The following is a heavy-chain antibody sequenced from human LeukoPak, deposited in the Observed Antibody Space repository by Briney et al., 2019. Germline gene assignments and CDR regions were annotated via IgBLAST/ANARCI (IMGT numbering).Heavy chain of an antibody. CDR1: GGSISSGSYS. V-gene: IGHV4-61*02. D-gene: IGHD6-19*01. J-gene: IGHJ4*02. Sequence: PSETLSLTCTVSGGSISSGSYSWNWIRQPAGKGLEWIGRFYTSGSTNYNPSLKSRVTMSVDASKNQFSLKLSSVTAADTAVYYCARHHEASGWYGDWGQGTLVTVSS. CDR2: FYTSGST. CDR3: ARHHEASGWYGD.